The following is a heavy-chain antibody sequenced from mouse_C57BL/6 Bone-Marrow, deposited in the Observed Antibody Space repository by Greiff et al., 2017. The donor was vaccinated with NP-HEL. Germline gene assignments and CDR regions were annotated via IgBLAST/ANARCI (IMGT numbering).Heavy chain of an antibody. CDR3: AVITTVVAGDY. CDR2: IDPSDSYT. V-gene: IGHV1-50*01. D-gene: IGHD1-1*01. CDR1: GYTFTSYW. J-gene: IGHJ2*01. Sequence: VQLQQPGAELVKPGASVKLSCKASGYTFTSYWMQWVKQRPGQGLEWIGEIDPSDSYTNYNQKFKGKATLTVDTASSTAYMQLSSLTSEDSAVYYWAVITTVVAGDYGGQGTTLTVAS.